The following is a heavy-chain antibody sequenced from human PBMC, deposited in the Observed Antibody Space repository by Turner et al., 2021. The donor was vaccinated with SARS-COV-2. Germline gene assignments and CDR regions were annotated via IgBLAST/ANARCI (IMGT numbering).Heavy chain of an antibody. J-gene: IGHJ4*02. CDR2: IWYDGSNK. V-gene: IGHV3-33*01. CDR1: GFTFSSYG. CDR3: ARDKGEGSSGWLIPSGSYYFDY. D-gene: IGHD6-19*01. Sequence: QVQLVESGGGVVQPGRSLRLSCAASGFTFSSYGMHWVRQAPGKGLEWVAIIWYDGSNKYYADSVKGRFTISRDKSKNPLYLQMNSLRAEDTAVYYCARDKGEGSSGWLIPSGSYYFDYWGQGTLVTVSS.